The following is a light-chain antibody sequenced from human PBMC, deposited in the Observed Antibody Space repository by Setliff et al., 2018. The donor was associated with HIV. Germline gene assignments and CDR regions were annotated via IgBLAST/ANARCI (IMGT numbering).Light chain of an antibody. CDR1: SSDVGGYND. Sequence: QSVLTQPASVSGSPGQSITISCTGTSSDVGGYNDVPWYQQHPGKAPKLMVFEVSNRPSGVSNRFSGSKSGNTASLTISGLQAEDEADYYCSSYTSSTLYVFGTGTKVTVL. J-gene: IGLJ1*01. V-gene: IGLV2-14*01. CDR3: SSYTSSTLYV. CDR2: EVS.